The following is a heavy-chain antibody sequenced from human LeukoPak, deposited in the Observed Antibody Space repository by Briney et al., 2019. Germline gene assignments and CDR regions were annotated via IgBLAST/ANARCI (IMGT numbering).Heavy chain of an antibody. Sequence: ASVKVSCKASGYTFTSYYMHWERQAPGQGLEWMGIVNLSGGSTSYAQKFQGRVTMTRDTSTSTVYMELSSLRSDDTAVYYCARGLVITMGRGVKPNWFDPWGQGTLVTVSS. J-gene: IGHJ5*02. CDR3: ARGLVITMGRGVKPNWFDP. CDR1: GYTFTSYY. V-gene: IGHV1-46*01. CDR2: VNLSGGST. D-gene: IGHD3-10*01.